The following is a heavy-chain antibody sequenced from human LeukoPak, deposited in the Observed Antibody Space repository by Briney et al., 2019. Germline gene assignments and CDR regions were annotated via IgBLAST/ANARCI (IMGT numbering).Heavy chain of an antibody. J-gene: IGHJ6*02. Sequence: SVKVSCTASGGTFSSYAISWVRQAPGQGLEWMGGIIPIFGTANYAQKFQGRVTITADESTSTAYMELSSLRSEDTAVYYCASIVVPAAKPYYYYGMDVWGQGTTVTVSS. CDR2: IIPIFGTA. D-gene: IGHD2-2*01. CDR1: GGTFSSYA. CDR3: ASIVVPAAKPYYYYGMDV. V-gene: IGHV1-69*13.